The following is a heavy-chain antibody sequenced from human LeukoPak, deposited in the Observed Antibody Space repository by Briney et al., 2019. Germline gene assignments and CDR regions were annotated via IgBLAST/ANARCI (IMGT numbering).Heavy chain of an antibody. CDR1: GFTFSSYS. J-gene: IGHJ4*02. CDR3: ARGDYSKPFDY. CDR2: IYSGGST. V-gene: IGHV3-53*01. Sequence: PGGSLRLSCAASGFTFSSYSMNWVRQAPGKGLEWVSVIYSGGSTYYADSVKGRFTISRDNSKNTLYLQMNSLRAEDTAVYYCARGDYSKPFDYWGQGTLVTVSS. D-gene: IGHD3-10*01.